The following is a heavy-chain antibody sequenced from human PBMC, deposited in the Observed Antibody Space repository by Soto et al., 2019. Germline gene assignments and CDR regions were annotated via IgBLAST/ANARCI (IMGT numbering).Heavy chain of an antibody. CDR3: ARDLGYCSGGSCSGAFDI. V-gene: IGHV1-2*04. J-gene: IGHJ3*02. D-gene: IGHD2-15*01. CDR2: INPNSGGT. Sequence: QVQLVQSGAEVKKPGASVKVSCKASGYTFTGYYMHWVRQAPGQGLEWMGWINPNSGGTNYAQKFQGWVTMTRDTSISTAYMELSRLRSDDTAVYYCARDLGYCSGGSCSGAFDIWGQGTMVTVSS. CDR1: GYTFTGYY.